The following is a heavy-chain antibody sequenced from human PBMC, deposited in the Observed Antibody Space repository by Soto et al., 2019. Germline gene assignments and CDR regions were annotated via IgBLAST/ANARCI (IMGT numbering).Heavy chain of an antibody. CDR3: AKEGAAGIKDGWRPPHPNWFDP. CDR1: GFTFSSYA. Sequence: GGSLRLSCAASGFTFSSYAMSWVRQAPGKGLEWVSAISGSGGSTYYADSVKGRFTISRDNSKNTLYLQMNSLRAEDTAVYYCAKEGAAGIKDGWRPPHPNWFDPWGQGTLVTVSS. D-gene: IGHD2-21*02. CDR2: ISGSGGST. V-gene: IGHV3-23*01. J-gene: IGHJ5*02.